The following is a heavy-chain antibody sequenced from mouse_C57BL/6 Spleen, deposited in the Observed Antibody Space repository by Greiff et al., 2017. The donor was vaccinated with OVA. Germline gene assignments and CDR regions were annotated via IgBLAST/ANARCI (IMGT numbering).Heavy chain of an antibody. CDR3: ARQLGLWYFDV. D-gene: IGHD4-1*01. CDR2: ISGGGGNT. Sequence: DVKLVESGGGLVKPGGSLKLSCAASGFTFSSYTMSWVRQTPEKRLEWVATISGGGGNTYYPDSVKGRFTISRDNAKNTLYLQMSSLRSEDTALYYCARQLGLWYFDVWGTGTTVTVSS. CDR1: GFTFSSYT. J-gene: IGHJ1*03. V-gene: IGHV5-9*01.